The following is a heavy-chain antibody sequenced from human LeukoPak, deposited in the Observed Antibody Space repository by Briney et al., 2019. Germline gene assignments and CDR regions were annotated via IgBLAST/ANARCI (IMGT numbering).Heavy chain of an antibody. CDR1: GYTFTSYY. Sequence: VASVKVSCKASGYTFTSYYMHWVRQAPGQGLEWTGIINPSGGSTSYAQKFQGRVTMTRDMSTSTVYMELSSLRSEDTAVYYCARERVDYYDSSGDAFDIWGQGTMVTVSS. V-gene: IGHV1-46*01. CDR2: INPSGGST. D-gene: IGHD3-22*01. CDR3: ARERVDYYDSSGDAFDI. J-gene: IGHJ3*02.